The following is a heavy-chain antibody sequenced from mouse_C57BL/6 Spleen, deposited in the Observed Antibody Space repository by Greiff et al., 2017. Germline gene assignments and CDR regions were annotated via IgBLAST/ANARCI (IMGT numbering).Heavy chain of an antibody. V-gene: IGHV1-15*01. D-gene: IGHD2-4*01. CDR1: GYTFTDYE. CDR3: TRYLYYDYDGGAMDY. Sequence: QVHVKQSGAELVRPGASVTLSCKASGYTFTDYEMHWVKQTPVHGLEWIGAIDPETGGTAYNQKFKGKAILTADKSSSTAYMELRSLTSEDSAVYYCTRYLYYDYDGGAMDYWGQGTSVTVSS. J-gene: IGHJ4*01. CDR2: IDPETGGT.